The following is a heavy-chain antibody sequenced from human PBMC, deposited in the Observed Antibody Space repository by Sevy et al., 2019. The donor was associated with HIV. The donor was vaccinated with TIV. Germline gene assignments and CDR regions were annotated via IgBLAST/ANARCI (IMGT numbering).Heavy chain of an antibody. CDR3: ARHEQLFDYFDY. CDR2: IYPGDSDT. CDR1: GYSFTSYW. V-gene: IGHV5-51*01. D-gene: IGHD1-1*01. J-gene: IGHJ4*02. Sequence: GESLKISCKGSGYSFTSYWIAWVRQMPGRGLEWMGIIYPGDSDTRYSPSFQGQVTMSANKSISTAYLQWSSLKASDTAMYYCARHEQLFDYFDYWGQGTLVTVSS.